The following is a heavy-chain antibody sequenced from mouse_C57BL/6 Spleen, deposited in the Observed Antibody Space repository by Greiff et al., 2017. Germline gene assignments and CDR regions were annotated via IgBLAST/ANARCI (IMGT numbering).Heavy chain of an antibody. V-gene: IGHV3-8*01. CDR1: GYSITSDY. Sequence: EVKLVESGPGLAKPSQTLSLTCSVTGYSITSDYWNWIRKFPGNKLEYMGYISYSGSTYYNPSLKSRISITRATSKNQYYLQLNSVTTEDTATYYCARYSSGYGSSYDWYFDVWGTGTTVTVSS. J-gene: IGHJ1*03. D-gene: IGHD1-1*01. CDR3: ARYSSGYGSSYDWYFDV. CDR2: ISYSGST.